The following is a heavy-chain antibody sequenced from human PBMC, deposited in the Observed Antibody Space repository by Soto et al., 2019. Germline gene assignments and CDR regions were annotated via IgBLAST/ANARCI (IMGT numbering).Heavy chain of an antibody. CDR1: GGSFGNSA. CDR3: ATGVIWIGYFTVDS. V-gene: IGHV1-69*01. D-gene: IGHD3-3*01. Sequence: QVQLVQSGAEVKKPGSSVKVSCKASGGSFGNSAINWVRQTPGQGLEWLGGFIPVYRTLNYAQKFQGRVTITADESTVTAYMPLSSLASDDSAVYYCATGVIWIGYFTVDSWGQGTRVTVSS. J-gene: IGHJ4*02. CDR2: FIPVYRTL.